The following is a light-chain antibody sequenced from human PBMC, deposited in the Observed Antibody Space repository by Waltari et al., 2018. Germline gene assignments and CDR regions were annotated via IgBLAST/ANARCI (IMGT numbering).Light chain of an antibody. Sequence: EFVLTQSRGTLSLSPGERATLSCRASQTVRTTYLAWYQQKPGQAPTLLIYDTSSRATGIPDRFSGSGSGTDFSLTISSLEPEDFAVYYFQQYDISPLTFGGGTKVETK. V-gene: IGKV3-20*01. J-gene: IGKJ4*01. CDR3: QQYDISPLT. CDR2: DTS. CDR1: QTVRTTY.